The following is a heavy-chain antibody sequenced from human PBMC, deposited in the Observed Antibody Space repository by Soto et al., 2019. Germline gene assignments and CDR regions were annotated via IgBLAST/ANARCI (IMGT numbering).Heavy chain of an antibody. CDR2: IYYSGST. CDR3: ARGGEDYFYFYDMDV. Sequence: SETLSLTCTVSGGSISSYYWSWIRQPPGKGLEWIGYIYYSGSTNYNPSLKSRVTISVDTSKNQFSLKLSSVTAADTAVYYCARGGEDYFYFYDMDVWGQGTTVTVSS. CDR1: GGSISSYY. J-gene: IGHJ6*02. V-gene: IGHV4-59*01.